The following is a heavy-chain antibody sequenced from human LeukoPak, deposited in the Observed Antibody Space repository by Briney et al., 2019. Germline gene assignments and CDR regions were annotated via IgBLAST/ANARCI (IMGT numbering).Heavy chain of an antibody. CDR2: IYTSGST. V-gene: IGHV4-4*07. J-gene: IGHJ6*03. Sequence: SETLSLTCTVSGGSISSYYWSWIRQPPGKGLEWIGRIYTSGSTNYNPSLKSRVTMSVDTSKNQFSLKLSSVTAADTAVYYCARGQQQLKTTYYYYYMDVWGKGTTVTISS. CDR3: ARGQQQLKTTYYYYYMDV. D-gene: IGHD6-13*01. CDR1: GGSISSYY.